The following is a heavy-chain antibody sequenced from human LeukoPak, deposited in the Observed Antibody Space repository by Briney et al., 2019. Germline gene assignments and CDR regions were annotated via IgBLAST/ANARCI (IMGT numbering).Heavy chain of an antibody. Sequence: IGRIYTSASTNYHPSLKSRVTMSVETSKNQFSLKLSSVTAADTAVYYSARYRVFLLYYIDIWGQGTTVTVSS. CDR3: ARYRVFLLYYIDI. CDR2: IYTSAST. J-gene: IGHJ6*03. D-gene: IGHD2-8*01. V-gene: IGHV4-59*10.